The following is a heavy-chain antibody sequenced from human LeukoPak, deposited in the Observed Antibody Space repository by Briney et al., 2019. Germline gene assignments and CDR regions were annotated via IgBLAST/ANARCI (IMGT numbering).Heavy chain of an antibody. CDR3: ASPPFGSGGPSERDY. V-gene: IGHV3-21*01. Sequence: PGGSLRLSCAASGFTFSSYSMNWVRQAPGKGLEWVSSISSSSSYIYYADSVKGRFTISRDNAKNSLYLQMNSLRAEDTAVYYCASPPFGSGGPSERDYWGQGTLVTVSS. J-gene: IGHJ4*02. CDR1: GFTFSSYS. CDR2: ISSSSSYI. D-gene: IGHD3-10*01.